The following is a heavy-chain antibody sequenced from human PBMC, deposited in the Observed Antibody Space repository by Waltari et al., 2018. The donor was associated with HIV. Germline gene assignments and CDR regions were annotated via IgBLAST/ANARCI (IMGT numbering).Heavy chain of an antibody. J-gene: IGHJ6*02. CDR1: GYSISSGYY. Sequence: QVQLQESGPGLVKPSETLSLTCTVSGYSISSGYYWDWIRQPPGKGLEWIGSIYHSGSTYYNPSLKSRVTISVDTSKNQFSLKLSSVTAADTAVYYCATYYYGSGSYYTDHYGMDVWGQGTTVTVSS. V-gene: IGHV4-38-2*02. D-gene: IGHD3-10*01. CDR3: ATYYYGSGSYYTDHYGMDV. CDR2: IYHSGST.